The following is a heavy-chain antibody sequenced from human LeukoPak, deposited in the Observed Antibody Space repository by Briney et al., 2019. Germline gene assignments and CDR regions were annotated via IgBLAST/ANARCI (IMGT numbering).Heavy chain of an antibody. Sequence: SETLSLTCTVSGYSISSGYYWGWIRQPPGKGLEWIGSIYHSGSTYYNPSLKSRVTISVDTSKNQFSLKLSSVTAADTAVYYCARGIRGSSWTDYYYYYYMDVWGKGTTVTVSS. CDR1: GYSISSGYY. D-gene: IGHD6-13*01. CDR2: IYHSGST. J-gene: IGHJ6*03. CDR3: ARGIRGSSWTDYYYYYYMDV. V-gene: IGHV4-38-2*02.